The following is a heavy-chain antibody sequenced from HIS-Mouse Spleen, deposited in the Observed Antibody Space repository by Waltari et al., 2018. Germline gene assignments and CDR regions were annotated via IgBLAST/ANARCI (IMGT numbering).Heavy chain of an antibody. CDR3: AKDKHHAFDY. CDR1: GFTFSSYG. J-gene: IGHJ4*02. Sequence: QVQLVESGGGVVQPGRSLRLSCAASGFTFSSYGMHWVRQAPGKGLECVAVISYDGSNKYDADSVKGRFTISRDNSKNTLYLQMNSLRAEDTAVYYCAKDKHHAFDYWGQGTLVTVSS. V-gene: IGHV3-30*18. CDR2: ISYDGSNK.